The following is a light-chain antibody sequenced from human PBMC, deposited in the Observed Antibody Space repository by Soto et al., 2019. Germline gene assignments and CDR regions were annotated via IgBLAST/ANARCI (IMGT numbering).Light chain of an antibody. Sequence: QSALTQPASVSGSPGQSITISCTGTSSDVGGYDYVSWYQQHPGKAPKLMIYEVSNRPSGVSNRFSGSKSSNTASLTISGLQAEDEANYYCQSYDSSLSVVFGGGTKLTVL. V-gene: IGLV2-14*01. CDR2: EVS. J-gene: IGLJ2*01. CDR3: QSYDSSLSVV. CDR1: SSDVGGYDY.